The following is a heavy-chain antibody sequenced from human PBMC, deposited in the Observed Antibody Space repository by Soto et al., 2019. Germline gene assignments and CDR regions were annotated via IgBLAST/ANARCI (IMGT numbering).Heavy chain of an antibody. CDR3: ARTGRYFDENWFDP. CDR2: IYYSGST. CDR1: GGSTSSYY. Sequence: SETLSLTCTVSGGSTSSYYWSWIRQPPGKGLEWIGYIYYSGSTNYNPSLKSRVTISVDTSKNQFSLKLSSVTAADTAVYYCARTGRYFDENWFDPWGQGTLVTVSS. D-gene: IGHD3-9*01. V-gene: IGHV4-59*01. J-gene: IGHJ5*02.